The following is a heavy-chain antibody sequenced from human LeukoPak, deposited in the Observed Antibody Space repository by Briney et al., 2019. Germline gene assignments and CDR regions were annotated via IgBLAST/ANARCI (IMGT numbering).Heavy chain of an antibody. Sequence: PGGSLRLSCAASGFTFSSYMMNWVRQASGKGLEWVSSINSGSTYTYYTESVKGRFTVSRDNAKNSLFLQMNSLRAEDTAIYYCARSLTTLTYEGYWGQGTLVTVSS. CDR2: INSGSTYT. V-gene: IGHV3-21*01. D-gene: IGHD1-1*01. J-gene: IGHJ4*02. CDR1: GFTFSSYM. CDR3: ARSLTTLTYEGY.